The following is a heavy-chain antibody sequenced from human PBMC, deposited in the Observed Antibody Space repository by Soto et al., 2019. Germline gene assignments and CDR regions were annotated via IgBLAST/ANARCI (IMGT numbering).Heavy chain of an antibody. CDR2: IYYSGST. J-gene: IGHJ4*02. Sequence: SETLSLTCTVSGGSISSGDYYWSWIRQPPGKGLEWIGYIYYSGSTYYNPSLKSRVTISVDTSKNQFSLKLSSVTAADTAVYYCAREIYDSSGYDYWGQGTLLTVSS. CDR3: AREIYDSSGYDY. CDR1: GGSISSGDYY. D-gene: IGHD3-22*01. V-gene: IGHV4-30-4*01.